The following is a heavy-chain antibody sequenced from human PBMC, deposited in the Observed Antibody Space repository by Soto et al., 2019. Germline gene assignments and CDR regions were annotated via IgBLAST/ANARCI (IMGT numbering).Heavy chain of an antibody. CDR2: IYYSGST. Sequence: QLQLQESGPGLVKPSETLSLTCTVSGGSISSSSYYWGWIRQPPGKGLEWIGSIYYSGSTYYNPSPKGPVPTSVDTSTPQFPLKRSSVTAADTAVYCCARHTPAISISDHWGQGTLVTVSS. CDR3: ARHTPAISISDH. J-gene: IGHJ4*02. CDR1: GGSISSSSYY. V-gene: IGHV4-39*01. D-gene: IGHD2-15*01.